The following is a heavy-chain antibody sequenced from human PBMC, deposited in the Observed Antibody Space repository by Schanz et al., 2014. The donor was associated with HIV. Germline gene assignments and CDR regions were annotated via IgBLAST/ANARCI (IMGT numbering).Heavy chain of an antibody. CDR1: GYTFTTYY. CDR3: ARDLVDSSTWYDAFDI. J-gene: IGHJ3*02. CDR2: ISPNNGAT. V-gene: IGHV1-2*02. Sequence: QVQLVQSGAEVKKPGASVRVSCKASGYTFTTYYIHWVRQAPGQGLEWMGWISPNNGATNYAQKCQGRVTMSMDTSISTAYMEVRSLRSDDTALYFCARDLVDSSTWYDAFDIWGQGTKVTVSS. D-gene: IGHD6-13*01.